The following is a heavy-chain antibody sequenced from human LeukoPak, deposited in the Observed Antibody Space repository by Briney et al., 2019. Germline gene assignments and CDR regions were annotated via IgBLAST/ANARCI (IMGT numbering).Heavy chain of an antibody. Sequence: PSETLSLTCTVSGGSISSGDYYWSWIRQPPGKGLEWIGYIYYSGSTYYNPSLKSRVTISVDTSKNQFSLKLSSVTAADTAVYYCARGGRIQLWLITVPQAPDDAFDIWGQGTMVTVSS. CDR3: ARGGRIQLWLITVPQAPDDAFDI. V-gene: IGHV4-30-4*02. CDR2: IYYSGST. D-gene: IGHD5-18*01. J-gene: IGHJ3*02. CDR1: GGSISSGDYY.